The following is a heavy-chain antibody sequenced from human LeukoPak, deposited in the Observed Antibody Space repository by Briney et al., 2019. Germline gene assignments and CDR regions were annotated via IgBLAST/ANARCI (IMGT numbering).Heavy chain of an antibody. D-gene: IGHD3-10*01. J-gene: IGHJ6*02. Sequence: GESLKISCMGSGFSFTSYWVGWVRQMPGKGLEWMGIIYPGDSDTRYSPSFQGQVTISADKSISTAYLQWSSLKASDTAMYYCARVGRVGSYHYGMDVWGQGTTVTVSS. V-gene: IGHV5-51*01. CDR1: GFSFTSYW. CDR2: IYPGDSDT. CDR3: ARVGRVGSYHYGMDV.